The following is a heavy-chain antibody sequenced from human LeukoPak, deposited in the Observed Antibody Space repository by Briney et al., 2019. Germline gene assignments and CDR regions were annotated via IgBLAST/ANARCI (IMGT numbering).Heavy chain of an antibody. J-gene: IGHJ4*02. CDR1: GYSISSGYY. V-gene: IGHV4-38-2*02. Sequence: SETLSLTCTVSGYSISSGYYWGWIRQPPGKGLEWIGGIYHSGSTYYNPSLKSRVTISVDTSKNQSSLKLSSVTAADTAVYYCARDKQQLTPPDYWGQGTLVTVSS. CDR3: ARDKQQLTPPDY. CDR2: IYHSGST. D-gene: IGHD6-13*01.